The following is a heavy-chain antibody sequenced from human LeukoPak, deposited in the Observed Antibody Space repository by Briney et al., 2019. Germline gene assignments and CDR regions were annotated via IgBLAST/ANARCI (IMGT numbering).Heavy chain of an antibody. D-gene: IGHD6-13*01. J-gene: IGHJ4*02. Sequence: GASVTVSCKASGYTFTSYYMHWVRQAPGQGLEWMGIINPSGGSTSYAQKFQGRVTMTRDTSTSTVYMELSSLRSEDTAVYYCARECIAAAGTKALVDYWGQGTVVTVSS. CDR2: INPSGGST. CDR1: GYTFTSYY. CDR3: ARECIAAAGTKALVDY. V-gene: IGHV1-46*01.